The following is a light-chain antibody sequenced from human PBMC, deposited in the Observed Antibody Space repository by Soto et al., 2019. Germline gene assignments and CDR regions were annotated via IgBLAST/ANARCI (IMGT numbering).Light chain of an antibody. CDR3: AAWDDSLNGPV. V-gene: IGLV1-44*01. CDR2: GIS. CDR1: SSNIGTTA. J-gene: IGLJ3*02. Sequence: QSVLTQPPSASGAPGQTVTISCSGSSSNIGTTAVNWYQQLPGTAPKLLIYGISQRPSGVPDRFSGSKSGTSASLAISGLQSEDEADYYCAAWDDSLNGPVFGGGTKLTVL.